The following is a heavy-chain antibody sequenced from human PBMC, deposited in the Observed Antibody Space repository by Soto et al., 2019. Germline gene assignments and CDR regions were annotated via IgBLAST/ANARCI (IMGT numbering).Heavy chain of an antibody. Sequence: SVKVSCKASGGTFSSYGINWVRQAPGQGLEWVGGIIPIFGTTNYAQKFQDRVTITADASTTTAFMELSGLRSEDTAIYYCARENPTSTPKYLYYYYGLDVWGQGTTVTVSS. V-gene: IGHV1-69*13. CDR3: ARENPTSTPKYLYYYYGLDV. D-gene: IGHD1-1*01. CDR2: IIPIFGTT. J-gene: IGHJ6*02. CDR1: GGTFSSYG.